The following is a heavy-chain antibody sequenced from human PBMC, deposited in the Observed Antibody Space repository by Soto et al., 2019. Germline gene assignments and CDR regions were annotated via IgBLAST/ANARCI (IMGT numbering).Heavy chain of an antibody. CDR2: ISSSSSYI. CDR3: ARDSEMATISADY. D-gene: IGHD5-12*01. J-gene: IGHJ4*02. Sequence: GSLRLSCAASGFTFSSYSMNWVRQAPGKGLEWVSSISSSSSYIYYADSVKGRFTISRDNAKNSLYLQMNSLRAEDTAVYYCARDSEMATISADYWGQGTLVTVSS. V-gene: IGHV3-21*01. CDR1: GFTFSSYS.